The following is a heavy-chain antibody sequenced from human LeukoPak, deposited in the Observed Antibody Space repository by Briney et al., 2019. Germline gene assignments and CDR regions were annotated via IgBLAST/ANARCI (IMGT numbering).Heavy chain of an antibody. V-gene: IGHV4-59*01. D-gene: IGHD6-19*01. Sequence: SETLSLTCTVSGGSISSYYWSWIRQPPGKGLEWIGYIYYSGSTNYNPSLKSRVTISVDTSKNQFSLKLSSVTAADTAVYYCARESAAVAGTLAFDYWGQGTLVTVSS. CDR1: GGSISSYY. J-gene: IGHJ4*02. CDR3: ARESAAVAGTLAFDY. CDR2: IYYSGST.